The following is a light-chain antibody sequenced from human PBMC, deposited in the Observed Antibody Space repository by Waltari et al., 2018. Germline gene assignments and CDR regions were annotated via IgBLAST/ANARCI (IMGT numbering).Light chain of an antibody. CDR2: GAS. V-gene: IGKV3-15*01. J-gene: IGKJ1*01. CDR1: QSIGSN. CDR3: QQYNNWPET. Sequence: DIVMTQSPATLSVSPGERATLPCRASQSIGSNLAWYQHKPGQAPRFLIYGASTRATGIPVRFSGSGSGTEFTLTISSLQSADFAVYFCQQYNNWPETFGQWTKVEIK.